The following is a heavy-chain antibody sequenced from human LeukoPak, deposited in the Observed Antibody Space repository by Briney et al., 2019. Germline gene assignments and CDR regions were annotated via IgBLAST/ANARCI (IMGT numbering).Heavy chain of an antibody. Sequence: SETLSLTCTVSGDSISTYYWSWIRQPPGKGLEWIGYIYYRVTSDYNPSLKSRVTMSVDMSTRQISLKLSSVTAADTAVYYCARSPGGGYYHIDYWGQGTLVTVSS. CDR2: IYYRVTS. V-gene: IGHV4-59*01. CDR3: ARSPGGGYYHIDY. D-gene: IGHD3-3*01. CDR1: GDSISTYY. J-gene: IGHJ4*02.